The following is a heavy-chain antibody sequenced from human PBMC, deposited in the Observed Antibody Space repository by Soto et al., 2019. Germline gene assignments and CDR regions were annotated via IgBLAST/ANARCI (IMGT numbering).Heavy chain of an antibody. V-gene: IGHV4-31*03. CDR1: GGSISSGDYY. CDR2: IYYSGST. Sequence: QVQLQESGPGLVKPSQTLSLTCTVSGGSISSGDYYWSWIRQHPGKGLEWIGYIYYSGSTYYNPYLKRRVTKPVDTSKNQFSLTLNSVTAADTAVYYCARWWSGSRQGFDPWGQGTLVTVSS. J-gene: IGHJ5*02. CDR3: ARWWSGSRQGFDP. D-gene: IGHD3-3*01.